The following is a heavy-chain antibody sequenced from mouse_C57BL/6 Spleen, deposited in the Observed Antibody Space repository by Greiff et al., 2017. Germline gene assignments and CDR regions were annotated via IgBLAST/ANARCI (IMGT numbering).Heavy chain of an antibody. V-gene: IGHV8-12*01. CDR2: IYWGDDK. Sequence: QVTLKVSGPGILQSSQTLSLTCSFSGFSLSTSGMGVSWIRQPSGKGLEWLARIYWGDDKRYNTSMKSRLTISKDTSRNQVFLKITSVYTADTATYYCARSPNWDTWFAYWGPGTLVTVSA. CDR1: GFSLSTSGMG. CDR3: ARSPNWDTWFAY. J-gene: IGHJ3*01. D-gene: IGHD4-1*01.